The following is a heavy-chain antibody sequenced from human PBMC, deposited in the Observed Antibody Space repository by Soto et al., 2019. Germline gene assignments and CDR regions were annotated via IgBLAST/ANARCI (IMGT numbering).Heavy chain of an antibody. CDR2: ILPIFNKT. J-gene: IGHJ5*02. Sequence: QVQLVQSGADVKKPGSSVRVSCKASGGTFSTYAINWVRQAPGHGLEWMGVILPIFNKTHYAQSFQGRVTIIADKSTSTSYIELSSLRSDDTAVYYCARDGVKFLYKIYFDTWGQGTLVTVSS. CDR1: GGTFSTYA. V-gene: IGHV1-69*06. D-gene: IGHD3-3*01. CDR3: ARDGVKFLYKIYFDT.